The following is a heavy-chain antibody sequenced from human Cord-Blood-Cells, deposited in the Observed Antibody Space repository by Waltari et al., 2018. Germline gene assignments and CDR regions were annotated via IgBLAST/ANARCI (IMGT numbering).Heavy chain of an antibody. Sequence: EVQLLESGGGLVQPGGSLRLSCAASGFPFSSYATSWVRQAPGKGLEWVSAISGSGGSTYYADSVKGRFTISRDNSKNTLYLQMNSLRAEDTAVYYCAKDGKVDPRGVDYWGQGTLVTVSS. CDR1: GFPFSSYA. D-gene: IGHD3-10*01. V-gene: IGHV3-23*01. CDR2: ISGSGGST. J-gene: IGHJ4*02. CDR3: AKDGKVDPRGVDY.